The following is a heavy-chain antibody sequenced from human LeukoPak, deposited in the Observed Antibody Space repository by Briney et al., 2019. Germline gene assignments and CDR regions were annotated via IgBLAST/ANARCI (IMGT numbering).Heavy chain of an antibody. J-gene: IGHJ4*02. CDR2: ISSSSSTT. D-gene: IGHD6-13*01. V-gene: IGHV3-48*04. CDR1: GFTFSSYS. CDR3: ASSIVADGTSPFDY. Sequence: GSLRLSCAASGFTFSSYSMNWVRQAPGKGLEWVSYISSSSSTTYYADSVKGRFTISRDNAKNSLYMQMNSLRAEDTAVYYCASSIVADGTSPFDYWGQGTLVTVSS.